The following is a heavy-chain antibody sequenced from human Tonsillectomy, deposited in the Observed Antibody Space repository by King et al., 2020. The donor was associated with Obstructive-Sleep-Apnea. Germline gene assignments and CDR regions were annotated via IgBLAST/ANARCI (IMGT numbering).Heavy chain of an antibody. J-gene: IGHJ4*02. CDR1: GYTFTSYW. CDR3: ARLTTLTSMYFDH. V-gene: IGHV5-51*01. Sequence: VQLVESGAEVKKPGESLKISCKVSGYTFTSYWIGWVRQMPGKGLEWMGLFHPSDSETRYSPSFQGQVTISADKSITTAYLLWSSLKASDTAMYYCARLTTLTSMYFDHWGQGTLVTLSS. CDR2: FHPSDSET. D-gene: IGHD4-17*01.